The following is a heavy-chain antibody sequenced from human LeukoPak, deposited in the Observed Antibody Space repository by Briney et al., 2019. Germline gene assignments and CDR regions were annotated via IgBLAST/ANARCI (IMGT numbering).Heavy chain of an antibody. CDR3: ARGAQLRYFDWLLFG. Sequence: GASVKVSCKASGGTFSSYAISWVRQAPGQGLEWMGGIIPIFGTANYAQKFQGSVTITTDESTSTAYMELSSLRSEDTAVYYCARGAQLRYFDWLLFGWGQGTLVTVSS. V-gene: IGHV1-69*05. J-gene: IGHJ4*02. CDR2: IIPIFGTA. D-gene: IGHD3-9*01. CDR1: GGTFSSYA.